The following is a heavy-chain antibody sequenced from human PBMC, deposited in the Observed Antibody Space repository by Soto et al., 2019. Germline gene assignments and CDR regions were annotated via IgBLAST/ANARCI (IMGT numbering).Heavy chain of an antibody. V-gene: IGHV1-69*04. CDR1: GGTFSSNT. CDR3: ARERGGGYCSSTSCYGTRTDAFDI. D-gene: IGHD2-2*01. Sequence: SVKVSCKASGGTFSSNTISWVRQAPGQGLEWMGRIIPILGIANYAQKFQGRVTITADKSTSTAYMELSSLRSEDTAVYYCARERGGGYCSSTSCYGTRTDAFDIWGQGTMVTVSS. J-gene: IGHJ3*02. CDR2: IIPILGIA.